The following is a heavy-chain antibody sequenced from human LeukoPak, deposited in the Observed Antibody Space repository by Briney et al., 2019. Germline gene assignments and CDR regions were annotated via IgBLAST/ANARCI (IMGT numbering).Heavy chain of an antibody. D-gene: IGHD3-3*01. V-gene: IGHV4-59*01. CDR2: IYSTGST. CDR3: ARSGYFDL. Sequence: SETLSLTCTVSGASISSYYWSWIRQPPGKGLEWIGYIYSTGSTNYDPSLKSRVTISVDTSKNQFSLKLSSVTAADTAVYYCARSGYFDLWGRGTLVTVSS. J-gene: IGHJ2*01. CDR1: GASISSYY.